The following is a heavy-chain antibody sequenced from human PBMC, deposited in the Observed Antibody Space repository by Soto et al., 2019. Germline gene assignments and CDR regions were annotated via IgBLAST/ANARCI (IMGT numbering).Heavy chain of an antibody. J-gene: IGHJ6*02. Sequence: QVHLVESGGGVVQPGRSLRLSCAASGFTFSLYSMHWVRQAPGKGLEWVSIISYDGSNKYYADSVKGRFTISRDNSKNTLYLQMNSLRAEDTAVYYCAGFEGTQLWGQGTTVTVSS. CDR3: AGFEGTQL. V-gene: IGHV3-30-3*01. CDR2: ISYDGSNK. CDR1: GFTFSLYS. D-gene: IGHD5-18*01.